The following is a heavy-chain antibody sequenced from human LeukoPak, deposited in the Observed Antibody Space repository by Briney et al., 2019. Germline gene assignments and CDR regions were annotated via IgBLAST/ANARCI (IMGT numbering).Heavy chain of an antibody. Sequence: ASVKVSCKASGYTFNSYGISWVRQAPGQGLEWMGWISIYTGNTKYGEKFQGRATMTRDTSTSTAYLEVRSLSSDDTAVYYCARVRGTALTADPGYFDYWGQGTLVTVSS. D-gene: IGHD2-21*02. CDR2: ISIYTGNT. CDR3: ARVRGTALTADPGYFDY. J-gene: IGHJ4*02. CDR1: GYTFNSYG. V-gene: IGHV1-18*04.